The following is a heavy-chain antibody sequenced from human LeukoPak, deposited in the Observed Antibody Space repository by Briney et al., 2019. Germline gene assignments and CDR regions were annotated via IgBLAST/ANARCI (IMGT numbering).Heavy chain of an antibody. J-gene: IGHJ4*02. CDR3: ARGYCSGTSCYISYYFDY. CDR1: GGSISSHF. Sequence: SETLSLTCTVSGGSISSHFWSWIRQPPGKGLEWIGYIYSGGSTNYNPSLKSRITISVDTSKNQFSLKLSSVTAADTAVYYCARGYCSGTSCYISYYFDYWGQGTLVTVSS. D-gene: IGHD2-2*02. CDR2: IYSGGST. V-gene: IGHV4-59*11.